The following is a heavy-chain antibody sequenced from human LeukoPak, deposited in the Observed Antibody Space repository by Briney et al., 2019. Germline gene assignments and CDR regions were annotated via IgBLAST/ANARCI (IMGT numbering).Heavy chain of an antibody. Sequence: ASVKVSCKASGYTFTGYYMHWVRQAPGQGLEWMGWINPNSGGTNYAQKFQGRVTMTRDTSISTAYMELSRLRFDDTAVYYCARDTYYYGSGINWFDPWGQGTLVTVSS. D-gene: IGHD3-10*01. CDR3: ARDTYYYGSGINWFDP. J-gene: IGHJ5*02. V-gene: IGHV1-2*02. CDR2: INPNSGGT. CDR1: GYTFTGYY.